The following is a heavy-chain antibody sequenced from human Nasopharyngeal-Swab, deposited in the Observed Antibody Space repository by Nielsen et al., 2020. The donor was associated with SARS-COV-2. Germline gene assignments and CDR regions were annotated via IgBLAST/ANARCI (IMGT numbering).Heavy chain of an antibody. CDR3: ARDRYYDFWSGYLEEVGLYYYYGMDV. CDR2: IKQDGSEK. J-gene: IGHJ6*02. V-gene: IGHV3-7*01. Sequence: WIRQPPGKRLEWVANIKQDGSEKYYVDSVKGRFTISRDNAKNSLYLQINSLRAEDTAVYYCARDRYYDFWSGYLEEVGLYYYYGMDVWGQGTTVTVSS. D-gene: IGHD3-3*01.